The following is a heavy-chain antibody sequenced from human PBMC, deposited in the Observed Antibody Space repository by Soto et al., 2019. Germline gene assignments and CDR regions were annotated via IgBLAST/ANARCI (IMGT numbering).Heavy chain of an antibody. CDR1: GGSISSSSYY. J-gene: IGHJ4*02. V-gene: IGHV4-39*01. CDR3: ASMENGGPDY. CDR2: IYYSGST. Sequence: PSETLSLTCTVSGGSISSSSYYWGWIRQSPGKGLEWIGSIYYSGSTYYNPSLKSRVTISVDTSKNQFSLKLSSVTASDTAVYYCASMENGGPDYWGQGTLVTVS. D-gene: IGHD3-16*01.